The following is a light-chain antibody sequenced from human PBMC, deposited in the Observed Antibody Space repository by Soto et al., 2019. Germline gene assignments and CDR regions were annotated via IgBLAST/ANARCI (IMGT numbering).Light chain of an antibody. V-gene: IGLV4-69*01. CDR3: QTGGSGIVV. CDR2: LNSDGSH. CDR1: SGHSNYA. Sequence: QSVLTQPPSASASLGASVKLTCTLSSGHSNYAIAWHQQQSEKGPRYLMKLNSDGSHSKGDGIPDRFSRSSSGAARYLTIPSLQSEDEADYYCQTGGSGIVVFGGGTELTVL. J-gene: IGLJ2*01.